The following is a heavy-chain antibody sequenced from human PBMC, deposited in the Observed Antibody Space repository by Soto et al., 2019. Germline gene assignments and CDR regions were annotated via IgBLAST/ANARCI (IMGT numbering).Heavy chain of an antibody. CDR1: GFTFSSYS. V-gene: IGHV3-21*01. CDR2: ISSSSSYI. CDR3: ARVGGGYQLLHAFGI. J-gene: IGHJ3*02. Sequence: EVQVVESGGGLVKPGGSLRLSCAASGFTFSSYSMNWVRQAPGKGLEWVSSISSSSSYIYYADSVKGRFTISRDNAKNSLYLQMNSLRAEDTAVYYCARVGGGYQLLHAFGIWGQGTMVTVSS. D-gene: IGHD2-2*01.